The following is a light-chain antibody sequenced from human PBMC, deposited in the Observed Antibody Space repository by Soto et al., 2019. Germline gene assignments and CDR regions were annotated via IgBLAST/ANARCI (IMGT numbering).Light chain of an antibody. J-gene: IGLJ3*02. CDR2: EDN. Sequence: NFMLTQPHSVSESPGKTVTISCSRSSGSIANNYVQWYQQRPGSSPTTVIYEDNQRPSGVPDRFSGSIDSSSNSVSLTISGVKTEDEADYYSQSYDSNYWVFGGGTKLTVL. CDR1: SGSIANNY. V-gene: IGLV6-57*01. CDR3: QSYDSNYWV.